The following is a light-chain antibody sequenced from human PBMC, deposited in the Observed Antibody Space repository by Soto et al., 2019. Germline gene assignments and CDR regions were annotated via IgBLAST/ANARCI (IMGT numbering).Light chain of an antibody. J-gene: IGKJ5*01. CDR2: AAS. CDR3: QQSYSTIT. CDR1: QSISSY. Sequence: DIQMTQSRSSLSASVGDRVTITCRASQSISSYLNWYQQKPGKAPKLLIYAASSLQSGVPSRFSGSGSGTDFTLTISSLKPEDFATYYCQQSYSTITFGQGTRREI. V-gene: IGKV1-39*01.